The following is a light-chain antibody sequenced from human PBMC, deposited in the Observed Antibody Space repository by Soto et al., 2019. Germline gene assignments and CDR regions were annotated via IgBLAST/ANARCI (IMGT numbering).Light chain of an antibody. CDR1: QSVSRD. J-gene: IGKJ3*01. CDR3: QHRST. V-gene: IGKV3-11*01. Sequence: EIVLTQSPATLSLSPGERVTLSCRASQSVSRDLAWYQQKPGQAPRLLIYDASNRATGIPARFSGSGSGTDFTLTVSSLEPEDGAVYYCQHRSTFGPGTTVDIK. CDR2: DAS.